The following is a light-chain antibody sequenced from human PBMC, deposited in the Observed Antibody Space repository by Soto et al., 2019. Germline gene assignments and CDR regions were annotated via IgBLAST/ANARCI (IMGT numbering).Light chain of an antibody. CDR3: SSYTSSSTLDV. V-gene: IGLV2-14*01. CDR2: DVT. Sequence: QSVLTQPASVSGSPGQSITISCTGSSSDVGGCNYVSWYQQHPGKAPKLMIYDVTNRPSGVSDRFSGSKSGDTASLTITGLQAEDEADYYCSSYTSSSTLDVFGTGTKVTVL. J-gene: IGLJ1*01. CDR1: SSDVGGCNY.